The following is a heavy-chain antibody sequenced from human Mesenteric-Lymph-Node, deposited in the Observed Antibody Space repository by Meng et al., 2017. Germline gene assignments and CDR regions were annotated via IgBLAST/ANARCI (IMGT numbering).Heavy chain of an antibody. J-gene: IGHJ4*02. CDR3: ARSPYSGSALPFFDY. V-gene: IGHV4-34*01. D-gene: IGHD1-26*01. Sequence: QVQLQQWGAGLLKPSETLSLTCAVYGGSLSGYYWSWIRQPPGKGLEWIGEINHSGSTNYNPSLKSRVTISVDTSNKQFSLKLTSVTAADTAVYYCARSPYSGSALPFFDYWGQGSLVTVSS. CDR2: INHSGST. CDR1: GGSLSGYY.